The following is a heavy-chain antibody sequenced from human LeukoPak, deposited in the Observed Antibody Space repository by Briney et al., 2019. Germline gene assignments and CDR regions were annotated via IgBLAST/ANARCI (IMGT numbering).Heavy chain of an antibody. V-gene: IGHV3-74*01. CDR1: GFTLSGYW. CDR2: VNDDGSAT. J-gene: IGHJ4*02. Sequence: GGSLRLSCVASGFTLSGYWMHWVRQAPGKGLVWVSGVNDDGSATYYADSVKGRFTISRDSAKNTLYLQMNSLRAEDTALYYCATVSDYWGQGTLVTVSS. CDR3: ATVSDY.